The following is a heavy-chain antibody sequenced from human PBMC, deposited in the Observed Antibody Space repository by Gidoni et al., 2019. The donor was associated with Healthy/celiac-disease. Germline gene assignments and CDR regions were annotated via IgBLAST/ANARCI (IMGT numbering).Heavy chain of an antibody. CDR3: ASLPSYYYDSSGYQYYFDY. D-gene: IGHD3-22*01. J-gene: IGHJ4*02. Sequence: EVQLVESGGGLVQPGGSLRLSCAASGFTFSSYSMNWVRQAPGKGLEWVSYISSSSSTIYYADSVKGRFTISRDNAKNSLYLQMNSLRAEDTAVYYCASLPSYYYDSSGYQYYFDYWGQGTLVTVSS. CDR1: GFTFSSYS. CDR2: ISSSSSTI. V-gene: IGHV3-48*01.